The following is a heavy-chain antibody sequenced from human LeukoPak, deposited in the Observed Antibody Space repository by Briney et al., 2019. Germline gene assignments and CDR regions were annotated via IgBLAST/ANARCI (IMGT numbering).Heavy chain of an antibody. V-gene: IGHV3-30*01. D-gene: IGHD1-1*01. J-gene: IGHJ6*03. CDR1: GFTFSSYA. CDR3: ARGLRTGTVVYYMDV. CDR2: ISYDGSNK. Sequence: GGSLRLSCAASGFTFSSYAMHWVRQAPGKGLERVAVISYDGSNKYYADSVKGRFTISRDNSKNTLYLQMNSLRAEDTAVYYCARGLRTGTVVYYMDVWGKGTTVTVSS.